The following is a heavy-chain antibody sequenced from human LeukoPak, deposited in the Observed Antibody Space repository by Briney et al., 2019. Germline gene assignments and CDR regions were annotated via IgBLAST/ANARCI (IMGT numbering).Heavy chain of an antibody. J-gene: IGHJ4*02. CDR1: GFTFSTYA. CDR2: ISGDGGST. D-gene: IGHD2-2*01. Sequence: GGSLRLSCAASGFTFSTYAMGWVRQAPGQGLEWVSSISGDGGSTYYAESVKGRFTISRDNSKNTLYLQMNSLRAEDTAVYYCAKRPDCSTTNCFRFEYWGQGTLVTVSS. V-gene: IGHV3-23*01. CDR3: AKRPDCSTTNCFRFEY.